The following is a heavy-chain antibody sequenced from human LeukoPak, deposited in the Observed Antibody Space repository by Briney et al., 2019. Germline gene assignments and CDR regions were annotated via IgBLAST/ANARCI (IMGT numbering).Heavy chain of an antibody. V-gene: IGHV1-2*04. CDR3: ARVEAATLRDAFDI. J-gene: IGHJ3*02. D-gene: IGHD2-15*01. CDR1: GYTFTGYY. Sequence: GASVKVSCKASGYTFTGYYMHWVRQAPGQGLEWMGWINPNSGGTNYAQKFQGWVTMTRDTSISTAYMELSRLRSDDTAVYYCARVEAATLRDAFDIWGQGTMVTVSS. CDR2: INPNSGGT.